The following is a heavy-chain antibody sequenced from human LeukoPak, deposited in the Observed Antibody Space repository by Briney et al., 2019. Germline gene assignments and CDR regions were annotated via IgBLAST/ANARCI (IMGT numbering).Heavy chain of an antibody. J-gene: IGHJ3*02. Sequence: GGSLRLSCAASGFTFSSYSMNWVRQAPGKGLEWVSSISSSSSYIYYADSVKGRFTISRDNAKNSLYLQMNSLRAEDTAVYYCARDEATIFGVIIIKGVDDAFDIWGQGTMVTVSS. D-gene: IGHD3-3*01. CDR3: ARDEATIFGVIIIKGVDDAFDI. V-gene: IGHV3-21*01. CDR2: ISSSSSYI. CDR1: GFTFSSYS.